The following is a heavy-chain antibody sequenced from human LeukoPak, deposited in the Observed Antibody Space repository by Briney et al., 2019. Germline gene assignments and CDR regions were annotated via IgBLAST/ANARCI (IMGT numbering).Heavy chain of an antibody. D-gene: IGHD7-27*01. J-gene: IGHJ4*02. Sequence: SETLSLTCTVSGGSLSSGAYYWGWVRQPPGKGLEWIGSIYYSGSTYYNPSLKSRVTISRDTSNNQFSLKVSSVTAADTAMYYCTRDLGNWDIDFWGQETLVTVSS. CDR1: GGSLSSGAYY. CDR2: IYYSGST. CDR3: TRDLGNWDIDF. V-gene: IGHV4-39*07.